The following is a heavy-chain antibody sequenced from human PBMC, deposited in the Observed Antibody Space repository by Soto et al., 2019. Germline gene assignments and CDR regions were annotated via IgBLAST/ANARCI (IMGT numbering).Heavy chain of an antibody. D-gene: IGHD3-3*01. CDR2: ISGSGGST. J-gene: IGHJ6*02. CDR3: ARDVGDYDFWSGYLEPPYYGMDV. Sequence: GGSLRLSCAASGFTFSSYAMSWVRQAPGKGLEWVSAISGSGGSTYYADSVKGRFTISRDNSKNTLYLQMNSLRSEDTAVYYCARDVGDYDFWSGYLEPPYYGMDVWGQGTTVTVSS. V-gene: IGHV3-23*01. CDR1: GFTFSSYA.